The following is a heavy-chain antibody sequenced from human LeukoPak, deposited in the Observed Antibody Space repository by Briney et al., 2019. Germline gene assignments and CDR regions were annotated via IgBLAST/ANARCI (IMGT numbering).Heavy chain of an antibody. V-gene: IGHV3-23*01. Sequence: GGSLRLSCAASGFTFSSYAMSWVRQAPGKGLEWVSAISGSGGSTYYADSVKGRFTISRDNSKNTLYLQMNSLRAGDTAVYYCAKVSRGGYGYEVPVDYWGQGTLVTVSS. J-gene: IGHJ4*02. CDR1: GFTFSSYA. CDR3: AKVSRGGYGYEVPVDY. D-gene: IGHD5-18*01. CDR2: ISGSGGST.